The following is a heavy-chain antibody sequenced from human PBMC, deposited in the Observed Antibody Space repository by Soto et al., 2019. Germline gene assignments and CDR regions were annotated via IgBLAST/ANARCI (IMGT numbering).Heavy chain of an antibody. J-gene: IGHJ4*02. CDR3: ARDSGSTAMEYSFDY. CDR1: GFTFSSYG. Sequence: QVQLVESGGGVVQPGRSLRLSCAASGFTFSSYGMHWVRQAPGKGLEWVAVIWYDGSNKYYADSVKGRFTISRDNSKNTLDLQMNSLRAEDTAVYYCARDSGSTAMEYSFDYWGQGTLVTVSS. CDR2: IWYDGSNK. V-gene: IGHV3-33*01. D-gene: IGHD5-18*01.